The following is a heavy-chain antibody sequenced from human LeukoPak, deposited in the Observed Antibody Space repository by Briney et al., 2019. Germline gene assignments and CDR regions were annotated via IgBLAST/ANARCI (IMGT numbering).Heavy chain of an antibody. Sequence: GGSLRLSCAASGFAFSSYSMTWVRQAPGKGLEWVSAISGSGGSTYYADSVKGRFTISRDNSKNTLYLQMNSLRAEDTAVYYCARGGHGLYCDPWGQGTMVTVSA. V-gene: IGHV3-23*01. CDR1: GFAFSSYS. J-gene: IGHJ5*02. CDR3: ARGGHGLYCDP. CDR2: ISGSGGST. D-gene: IGHD2-15*01.